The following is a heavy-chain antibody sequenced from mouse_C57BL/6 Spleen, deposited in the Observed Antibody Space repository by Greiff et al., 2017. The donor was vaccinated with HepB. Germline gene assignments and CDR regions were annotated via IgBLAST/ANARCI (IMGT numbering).Heavy chain of an antibody. V-gene: IGHV5-17*01. CDR3: AMVYYYGSSHYAMDY. CDR2: ISSGSSTI. Sequence: EVQVVESGGGLVKPGGSLKLSCAASGFTFSDYGMHWVRQAPEKGLEWVAYISSGSSTIYYADTVKGRFTISRDNAKNTLFLQMTSLRSEDTAMYYCAMVYYYGSSHYAMDYWGQGTSVTVSS. CDR1: GFTFSDYG. D-gene: IGHD1-1*01. J-gene: IGHJ4*01.